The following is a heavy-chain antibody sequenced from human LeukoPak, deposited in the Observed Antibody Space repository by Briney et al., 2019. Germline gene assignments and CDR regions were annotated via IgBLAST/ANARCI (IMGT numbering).Heavy chain of an antibody. Sequence: GGSLRLSCAASGFTFSNFLMTWVRQAPGKGPEWVSAISGSGGDTYYADSVKGRFTISRNNSKNTLYLQMNSLRAEDTAVYYCAKKGATTGDFDYWGQGTLVTVSS. J-gene: IGHJ4*02. CDR3: AKKGATTGDFDY. V-gene: IGHV3-23*01. CDR2: ISGSGGDT. CDR1: GFTFSNFL. D-gene: IGHD1-26*01.